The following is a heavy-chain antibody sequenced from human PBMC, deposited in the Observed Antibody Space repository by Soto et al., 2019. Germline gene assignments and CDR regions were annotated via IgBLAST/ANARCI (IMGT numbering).Heavy chain of an antibody. Sequence: PSETLSLTCTVSGGSIRSGDYYWTWIRQPPGKGLEWIGYIYSSGSTSYNPSVKSRVTISRDTSKNQFSLNLSSVTAADTAVYYCARDRGSDLDSSSGFYHYWGQGTLVTVSS. CDR3: ARDRGSDLDSSSGFYHY. CDR1: GGSIRSGDYY. J-gene: IGHJ4*02. V-gene: IGHV4-30-4*01. D-gene: IGHD3-22*01. CDR2: IYSSGST.